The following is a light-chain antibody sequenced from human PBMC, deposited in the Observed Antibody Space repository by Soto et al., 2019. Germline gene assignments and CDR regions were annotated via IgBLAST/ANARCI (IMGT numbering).Light chain of an antibody. Sequence: QSVLTQPASVSGSPGQSITFSCTGTSSDVGAYNYVSWYQQLPGKAPKLIIYEVSNRPSGVSNRFSGSKSGNTASLTISGLQPEDEADYYCSSYTYSNTLVFGGGTKVTVL. CDR2: EVS. CDR1: SSDVGAYNY. J-gene: IGLJ3*02. V-gene: IGLV2-14*01. CDR3: SSYTYSNTLV.